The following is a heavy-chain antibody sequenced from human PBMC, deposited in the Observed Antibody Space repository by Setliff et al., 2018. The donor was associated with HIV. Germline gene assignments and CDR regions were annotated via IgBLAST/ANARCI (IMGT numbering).Heavy chain of an antibody. V-gene: IGHV4-34*01. CDR2: IHHSGTA. CDR1: CGSFSGYY. CDR3: ARLSGGMVPNY. Sequence: SETLSLTCAVYCGSFSGYYWTWIRQPPGKGLEWIGSIHHSGTAYDNPSLKSRVTISVDTSKNQISLRLSSVTAADTAVYYCARLSGGMVPNYWGQGTLVTVSS. D-gene: IGHD3-10*01. J-gene: IGHJ4*02.